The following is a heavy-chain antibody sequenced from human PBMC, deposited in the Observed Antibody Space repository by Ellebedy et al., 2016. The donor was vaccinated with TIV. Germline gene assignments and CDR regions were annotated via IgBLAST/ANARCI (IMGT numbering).Heavy chain of an antibody. D-gene: IGHD1-26*01. Sequence: SVKVSXXASGGTFSSYAISWVRQAPGQGLEWMGGIIPIFGTANYAQKFQGRVTITADESTSTAYMELSSLRSEDTAVYYCARAPRSGSYSGAFDIWGQGTMVTVSS. CDR2: IIPIFGTA. V-gene: IGHV1-69*13. CDR3: ARAPRSGSYSGAFDI. CDR1: GGTFSSYA. J-gene: IGHJ3*02.